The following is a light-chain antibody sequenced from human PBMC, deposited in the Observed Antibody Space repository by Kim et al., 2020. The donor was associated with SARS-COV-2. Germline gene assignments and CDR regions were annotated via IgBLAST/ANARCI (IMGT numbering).Light chain of an antibody. CDR1: QGIRND. CDR3: LQDYDYPLI. V-gene: IGKV1-6*01. J-gene: IGKJ4*01. Sequence: IQMTQSPSSLSASVGDRVTITCRASQGIRNDLGLYQQKPGRAPNLLIYATSTLQSGVPSRFSGSGSGTDFTLTISSLQPEDVATYYCLQDYDYPLIFGGGTKVDI. CDR2: ATS.